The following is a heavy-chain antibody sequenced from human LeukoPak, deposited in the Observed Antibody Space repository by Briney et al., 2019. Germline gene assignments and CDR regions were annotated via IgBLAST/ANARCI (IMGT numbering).Heavy chain of an antibody. CDR3: ARGYSTSWTYYFDY. CDR2: ILYSGNT. Sequence: SETLSLTCTVSNGAITGYYWGWIRQPPGKGLEWIGHILYSGNTNHNPSLKSRVTISVDTSKNRFSLKLSSVTAADTAVYYCARGYSTSWTYYFDYWGQGALVTVSS. CDR1: NGAITGYY. V-gene: IGHV4-59*12. D-gene: IGHD2-2*01. J-gene: IGHJ4*02.